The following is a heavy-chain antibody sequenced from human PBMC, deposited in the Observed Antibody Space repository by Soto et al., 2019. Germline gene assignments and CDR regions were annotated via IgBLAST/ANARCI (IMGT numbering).Heavy chain of an antibody. CDR3: AGGFVGEVGELFGWFDP. CDR2: IYHSGST. J-gene: IGHJ5*02. CDR1: GGSISSGGYS. D-gene: IGHD3-10*01. V-gene: IGHV4-30-2*01. Sequence: QLQLQESGSGLVKPSQTLSLTCAVSGGSISSGGYSWSWIRQPPGKGLEWIGYIYHSGSTYYNPFLRCRVAISVDRPKNQVSLQLSSVTAADTAVYYCAGGFVGEVGELFGWFDPWGQGALVTVSP.